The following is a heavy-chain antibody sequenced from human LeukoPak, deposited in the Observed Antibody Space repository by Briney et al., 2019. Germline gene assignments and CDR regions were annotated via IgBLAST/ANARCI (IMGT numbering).Heavy chain of an antibody. D-gene: IGHD5-12*01. V-gene: IGHV1-24*01. CDR3: ATVQWLRSRVEKYYFDY. CDR1: GYTLTELS. CDR2: SDPEDGET. Sequence: VASVKVSCKVSGYTLTELSMHWVRQAPGKGLEWMGGSDPEDGETIYAQKFQGRVTMTEDTSTGTAYMELSSLRSEDTAVYYCATVQWLRSRVEKYYFDYWGQGTLVTVSS. J-gene: IGHJ4*02.